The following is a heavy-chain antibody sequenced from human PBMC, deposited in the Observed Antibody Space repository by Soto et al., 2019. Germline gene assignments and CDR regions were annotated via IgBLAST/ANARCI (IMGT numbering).Heavy chain of an antibody. CDR2: ISSSGNTI. Sequence: GGSLRLSCAASGFTFSDYYMSWIRQAPGKGLEWLSYISSSGNTIYYADSVKGRFTISRDYAKNSLYLQMNSLRAEDTAVYYCARGFEDSNSYRFDYWGQGTLVTVSS. J-gene: IGHJ4*02. CDR1: GFTFSDYY. V-gene: IGHV3-11*01. CDR3: ARGFEDSNSYRFDY. D-gene: IGHD6-6*01.